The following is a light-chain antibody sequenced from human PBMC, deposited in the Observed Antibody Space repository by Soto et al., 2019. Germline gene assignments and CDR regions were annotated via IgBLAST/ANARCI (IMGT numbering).Light chain of an antibody. CDR1: SSNIGAGHA. J-gene: IGLJ1*01. CDR2: RNT. Sequence: QSVLTQPPSVSGAPWQRVTISCTGTSSNIGAGHAVHWYRQFPGAAPKLLIYRNTYRPSGVPDRFSGSRSATSASLTITGLQAEDEADYYCQSYDRSLSGSFFGTGTKVTVL. CDR3: QSYDRSLSGSF. V-gene: IGLV1-40*01.